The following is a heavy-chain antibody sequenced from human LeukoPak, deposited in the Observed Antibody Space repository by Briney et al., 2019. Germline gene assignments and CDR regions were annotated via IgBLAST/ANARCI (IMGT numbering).Heavy chain of an antibody. Sequence: SETLSLTCTVSGGSISSSSYYWGWLRQPPGKGLGWIGSIYYSGSTYYNPSLKSRVTISVDTSKNQFSLKLSSVTAADTAVYYCARRGYSSGWFDYWGQGTLVTVSS. D-gene: IGHD6-19*01. V-gene: IGHV4-39*01. CDR1: GGSISSSSYY. CDR2: IYYSGST. J-gene: IGHJ4*02. CDR3: ARRGYSSGWFDY.